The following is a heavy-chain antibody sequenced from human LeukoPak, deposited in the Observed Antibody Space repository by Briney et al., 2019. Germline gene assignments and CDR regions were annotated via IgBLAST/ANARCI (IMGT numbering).Heavy chain of an antibody. D-gene: IGHD2-21*02. CDR2: IYSSGST. CDR1: GGSVSSGSYY. CDR3: ARFAYCGGHCWYYFDY. V-gene: IGHV4-61*01. J-gene: IGHJ4*02. Sequence: SETLSLTCTVSGGSVSSGSYYWSWIRQPPGKGLEWIGYIYSSGSTNYNPSLKSRITISVDTSKNQFSLKLSSVTAADTAVYYCARFAYCGGHCWYYFDYWGQGSLVTVSS.